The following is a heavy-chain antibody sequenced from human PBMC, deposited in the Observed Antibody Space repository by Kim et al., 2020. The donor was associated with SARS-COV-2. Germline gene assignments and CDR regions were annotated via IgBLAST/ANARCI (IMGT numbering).Heavy chain of an antibody. CDR2: IYPGDSDT. J-gene: IGHJ6*02. CDR1: GYSFTSYW. D-gene: IGHD3-10*01. V-gene: IGHV5-51*01. Sequence: GESLKISCKGSGYSFTSYWIGWVRQMPGKGLVWMGIIYPGDSDTRYSPSFQGQVTISADKSISTAYLQWSSLKASDTAMYYCARDTYYYGSGSYYYYGMDVWGQGTTVTVSS. CDR3: ARDTYYYGSGSYYYYGMDV.